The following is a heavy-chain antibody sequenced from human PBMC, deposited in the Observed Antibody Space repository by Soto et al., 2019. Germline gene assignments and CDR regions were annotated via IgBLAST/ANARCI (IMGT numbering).Heavy chain of an antibody. J-gene: IGHJ4*02. CDR3: ARAVDRRGLMARYVH. Sequence: QVQLVQSGAEVKKPGASVKVSCKASGYTFTSYAMHWVRQAPGQRLEWMGWINAGNGNTKYSQKFQGRVTITRDTSASTAYMELSSLRSEDTAVYYCARAVDRRGLMARYVHWGQGTLVTVSS. CDR1: GYTFTSYA. CDR2: INAGNGNT. V-gene: IGHV1-3*01. D-gene: IGHD5-12*01.